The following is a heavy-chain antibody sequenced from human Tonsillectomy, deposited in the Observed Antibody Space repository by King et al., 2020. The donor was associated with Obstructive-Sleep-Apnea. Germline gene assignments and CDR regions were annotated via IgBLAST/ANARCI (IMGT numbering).Heavy chain of an antibody. D-gene: IGHD3-10*01. CDR3: ARDRASGKGWFAP. CDR1: GFTFSSYS. J-gene: IGHJ5*02. V-gene: IGHV3-21*01. Sequence: VQLVESGGGLVKPGGSLRLSCAASGFTFSSYSMNWVRQAPGKGLEWVSSISSSSSYIYYADSVKGRFTISRDNAKNSLYLQMNSRRAEDTAVYYCARDRASGKGWFAPWGQGPLVTVSS. CDR2: ISSSSSYI.